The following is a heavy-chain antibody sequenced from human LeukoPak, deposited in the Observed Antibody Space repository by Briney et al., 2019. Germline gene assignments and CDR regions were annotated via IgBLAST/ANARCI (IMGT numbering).Heavy chain of an antibody. Sequence: PSETLSLTCTVSGGSISSSSYYWGWIRQPPGKGLEWIGSIYYSGSTYYNPSLKSQVAISVDTSKNQFSLKLSSVTAADTAVYYCASTSDYYYGKFDYWGQGTLVTVSS. J-gene: IGHJ4*02. CDR3: ASTSDYYYGKFDY. CDR1: GGSISSSSYY. CDR2: IYYSGST. D-gene: IGHD3-22*01. V-gene: IGHV4-39*01.